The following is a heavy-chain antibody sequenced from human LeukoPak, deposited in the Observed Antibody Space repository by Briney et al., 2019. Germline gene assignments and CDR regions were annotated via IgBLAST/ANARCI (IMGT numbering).Heavy chain of an antibody. J-gene: IGHJ4*02. CDR3: ARIYYDSSGYYYQPFDY. CDR1: GGTFSSYA. V-gene: IGHV1-69*13. D-gene: IGHD3-22*01. Sequence: ASVTVSCKASGGTFSSYAISWVRQAPGQGLEWMGGIIPIFGTANYAQKFQGRVTITADESTSTAYMELSSLRSEDTAVYYCARIYYDSSGYYYQPFDYWGQGTLVTVSS. CDR2: IIPIFGTA.